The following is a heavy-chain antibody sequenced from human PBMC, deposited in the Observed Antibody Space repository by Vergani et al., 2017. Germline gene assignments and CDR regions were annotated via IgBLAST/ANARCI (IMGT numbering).Heavy chain of an antibody. D-gene: IGHD2-21*01. Sequence: QVHLVQSGAEVKKPGASVKVSCKASGYTFTNYGISCMRQAPGQGLEWMGWISAYNDNTNYAQKVQGRVTMTTDTSTSTAYMELRSLRSDDTAVYYCAREKGSGGILWLDAFDIWGQGTMVSVSS. CDR2: ISAYNDNT. J-gene: IGHJ3*02. CDR1: GYTFTNYG. V-gene: IGHV1-18*01. CDR3: AREKGSGGILWLDAFDI.